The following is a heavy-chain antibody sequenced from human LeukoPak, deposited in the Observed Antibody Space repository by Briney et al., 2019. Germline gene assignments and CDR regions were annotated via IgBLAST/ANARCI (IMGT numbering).Heavy chain of an antibody. V-gene: IGHV3-23*01. CDR2: ISGSGGST. CDR1: GFTFSSYA. J-gene: IGHJ4*02. CDR3: AKDGTSGGHIVVVTAIPFDY. D-gene: IGHD2-21*02. Sequence: PGGSLRLSCAASGFTFSSYAMSWVRQAPGKGLEWVSAISGSGGSTYYADSVKGRFTISRDNSKNTLYLQMNSLRAEDTAVYYCAKDGTSGGHIVVVTAIPFDYWGQGTLVTVSS.